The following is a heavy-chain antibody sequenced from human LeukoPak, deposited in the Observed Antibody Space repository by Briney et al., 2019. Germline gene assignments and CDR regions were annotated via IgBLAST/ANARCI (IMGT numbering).Heavy chain of an antibody. CDR2: ISAYNGNT. J-gene: IGHJ6*03. D-gene: IGHD7-27*01. CDR3: ATDLGLTGDKSPYYYYYMDV. V-gene: IGHV1-18*01. CDR1: GYTFTSYG. Sequence: GASVKVSCKASGYTFTSYGISWVRQAPGQGLEWMGWISAYNGNTNYAQKLQGRVTMTTDTSTSTAYMELRSLRSDDTAVYYCATDLGLTGDKSPYYYYYMDVWGKGTTVTVSS.